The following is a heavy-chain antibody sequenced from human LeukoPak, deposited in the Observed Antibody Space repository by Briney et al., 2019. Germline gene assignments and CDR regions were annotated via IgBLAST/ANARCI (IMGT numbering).Heavy chain of an antibody. CDR1: GFTFSSYW. V-gene: IGHV3-74*01. D-gene: IGHD2-21*02. CDR3: AREEVTMYYFDS. Sequence: GGSLRLSCAASGFTFSSYWMHWVRQAPGKGLVWVSRINSGGSSISYADSVKGRFTISRDNAKNTLYLQMNSLRAEDTAVYYCAREEVTMYYFDSWGQGTLVTVSS. CDR2: INSGGSSI. J-gene: IGHJ4*02.